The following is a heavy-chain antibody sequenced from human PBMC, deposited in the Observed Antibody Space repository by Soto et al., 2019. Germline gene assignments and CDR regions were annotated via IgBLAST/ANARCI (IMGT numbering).Heavy chain of an antibody. CDR2: IQSGGPT. Sequence: PGGSLRLSCAASGFTVSSKYMSWVRQAPGKGLEWVSLIQSGGPTYYADSVKGRFTISRDTSENTLHLQMDSLRAEDTAVYYCARDDVLCDGGRCSAIDMDVWGKQNTLTISS. V-gene: IGHV3-66*01. D-gene: IGHD2-15*01. CDR3: ARDDVLCDGGRCSAIDMDV. CDR1: GFTVSSKY. J-gene: IGHJ6*03.